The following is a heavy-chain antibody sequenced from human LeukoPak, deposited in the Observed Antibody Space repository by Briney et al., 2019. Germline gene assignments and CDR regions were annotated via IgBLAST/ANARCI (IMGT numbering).Heavy chain of an antibody. D-gene: IGHD3-22*01. V-gene: IGHV4-4*02. CDR1: GGSISSSNW. CDR3: ARKKGIYYDSSGYYYYYYGMDV. Sequence: PSETLSLTCAVSGGSISSSNWWSWVRQPPGTGLEWIGEIYHSGSTNYNPSLKSRVTISVDKSKNQFSLKLSSVTAADTAVYYCARKKGIYYDSSGYYYYYYGMDVWGQGTTVTVSS. CDR2: IYHSGST. J-gene: IGHJ6*02.